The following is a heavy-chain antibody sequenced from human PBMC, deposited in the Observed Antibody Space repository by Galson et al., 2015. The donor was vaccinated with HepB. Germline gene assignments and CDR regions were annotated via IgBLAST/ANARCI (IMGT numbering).Heavy chain of an antibody. CDR3: ATCRWDIVATTNVVCGFDI. V-gene: IGHV1-18*04. Sequence: SVKVSCKASGYTFTSYGISWVRQAPGQGLEWMGWISAYNGNTNYAQKLQGRVTMTTDTSTSTAYMELRSLRSDDTAVYYCATCRWDIVATTNVVCGFDIWGQGTMVTVSS. CDR2: ISAYNGNT. D-gene: IGHD5-12*01. CDR1: GYTFTSYG. J-gene: IGHJ3*02.